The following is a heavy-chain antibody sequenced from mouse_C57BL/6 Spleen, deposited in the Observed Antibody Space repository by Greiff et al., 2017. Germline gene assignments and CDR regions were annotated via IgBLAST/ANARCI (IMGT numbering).Heavy chain of an antibody. D-gene: IGHD3-3*01. CDR2: IYPGSGNT. Sequence: LQESGAELVRPGASVKLSCKASGYTFTDYYINWVKQRPGQGLEWIARIYPGSGNTYYNEKFKGKATLTAEKSSSTAYMQLSSLTSEDSAVYFCARGGWYYYFDYWGQGTTLTVSS. CDR1: GYTFTDYY. V-gene: IGHV1-76*01. J-gene: IGHJ2*01. CDR3: ARGGWYYYFDY.